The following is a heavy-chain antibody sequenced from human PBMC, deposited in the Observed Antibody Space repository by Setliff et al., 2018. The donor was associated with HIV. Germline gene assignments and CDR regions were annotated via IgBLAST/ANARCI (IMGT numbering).Heavy chain of an antibody. CDR3: ARGITMVRGPEENWFDP. CDR1: GGTFSSYA. CDR2: IIPIFGTA. V-gene: IGHV1-69*05. D-gene: IGHD3-10*01. J-gene: IGHJ5*02. Sequence: SVKVSCKASGGTFSSYAISWVRQAPGQGLEWMGGIIPIFGTANYAQKFQGRVTITTDESTSTAYMELSSLRSEDTAVYYCARGITMVRGPEENWFDPWGQGTLVTVSS.